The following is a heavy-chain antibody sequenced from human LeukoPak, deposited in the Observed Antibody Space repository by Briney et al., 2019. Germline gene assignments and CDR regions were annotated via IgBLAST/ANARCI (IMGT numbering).Heavy chain of an antibody. CDR1: GFTFSSYA. V-gene: IGHV3-30-3*01. J-gene: IGHJ5*02. D-gene: IGHD5-24*01. CDR3: AREDKRWLAPPAPFDP. Sequence: GGSLRLSCAASGFTFSSYAMHWVRQAPGKGLEWVAVISYDGSNKYYADSVKGRFTISRDNSKNTLYLQMNSLRAEDTAVYYCAREDKRWLAPPAPFDPWGQGTLVTVSS. CDR2: ISYDGSNK.